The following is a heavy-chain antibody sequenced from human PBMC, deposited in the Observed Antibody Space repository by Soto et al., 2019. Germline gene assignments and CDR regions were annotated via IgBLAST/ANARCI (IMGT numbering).Heavy chain of an antibody. CDR2: IYATATT. CDR1: GVSISGFY. Sequence: SETLSLTCTVSGVSISGFYWSWIRKSAGKGLEWIGRIYATATTDYNPSLKSRVMMSVDTSKKQFSLKLRSVTAADTAVYYCVRDGTKTLRDWFDPWGQGMSVTVSS. CDR3: VRDGTKTLRDWFDP. J-gene: IGHJ5*02. D-gene: IGHD1-1*01. V-gene: IGHV4-4*07.